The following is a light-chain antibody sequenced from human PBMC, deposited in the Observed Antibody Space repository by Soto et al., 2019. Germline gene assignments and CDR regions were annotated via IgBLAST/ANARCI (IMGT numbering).Light chain of an antibody. V-gene: IGKV3-20*01. CDR2: GVS. CDR1: QSVNSNH. J-gene: IGKJ1*01. Sequence: PGERATLSFRASQSVNSNHLAWYQQKPGQAPRLLIYGVSSRATGIPVRFSGSGSETDSTLTITRLQPEYFAVYYCQQYSSPRTFGQGTKVDIK. CDR3: QQYSSPRT.